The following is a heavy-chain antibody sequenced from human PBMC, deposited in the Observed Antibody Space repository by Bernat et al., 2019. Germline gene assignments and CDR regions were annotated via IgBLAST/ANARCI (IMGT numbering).Heavy chain of an antibody. CDR2: ISHDGST. Sequence: EVQLLESGGGLVQPGGSLRLSCAASGSIFSSNAMSWVRQAPEKGLEWVSTISHDGSTYYADSVKVRFTISKDNSKNTLYLQMDRLRAEDTAVYYCAKDGAARRGPRFDYWGEGTLITVSS. J-gene: IGHJ4*02. V-gene: IGHV3-23*01. D-gene: IGHD6-6*01. CDR3: AKDGAARRGPRFDY. CDR1: GSIFSSNA.